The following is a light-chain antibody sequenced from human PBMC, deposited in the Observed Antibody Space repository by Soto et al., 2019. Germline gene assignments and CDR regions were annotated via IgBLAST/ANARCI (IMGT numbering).Light chain of an antibody. V-gene: IGKV3-15*01. Sequence: EVVMTQSPATLSVSPGERVTFSCRASQSVTTNLAWYQHKPGQSPRLLISDASTGASGIPPRFSGSGSGTEFTLTISSLQSEDFAVYYCQQYNNWPPYTFGQGTKLEIK. CDR2: DAS. J-gene: IGKJ2*01. CDR3: QQYNNWPPYT. CDR1: QSVTTN.